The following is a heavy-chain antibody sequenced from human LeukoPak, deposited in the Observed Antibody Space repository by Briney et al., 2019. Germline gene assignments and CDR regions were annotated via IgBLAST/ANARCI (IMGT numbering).Heavy chain of an antibody. CDR3: TRDRGAYNLYDY. Sequence: GGSLRLSCVGSGFSFISVWLNWVRQTPGKGLEWVGRIKNEHYGGTADYNEAIKGRFTISRDDSKNTLYLQMNSLKTEDTAVYHCTRDRGAYNLYDYWGQGTLVTVSS. D-gene: IGHD1-1*01. CDR2: IKNEHYGGTA. V-gene: IGHV3-15*07. J-gene: IGHJ4*02. CDR1: GFSFISVW.